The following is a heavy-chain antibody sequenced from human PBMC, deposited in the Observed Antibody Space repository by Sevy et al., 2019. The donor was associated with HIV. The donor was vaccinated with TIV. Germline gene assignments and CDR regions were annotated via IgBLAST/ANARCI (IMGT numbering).Heavy chain of an antibody. CDR2: IWYDGSNK. CDR1: GFTFSSYG. V-gene: IGHV3-33*01. D-gene: IGHD1-26*01. J-gene: IGHJ4*02. Sequence: GGSLRLSCAASGFTFSSYGMHWVRQAPGKGLEWVAVIWYDGSNKYYADSVKGRFTISRDNSKNTLYLQMNSLRAEDTAVYYCAREGGIYLTLDYWGQGTLVTVSS. CDR3: AREGGIYLTLDY.